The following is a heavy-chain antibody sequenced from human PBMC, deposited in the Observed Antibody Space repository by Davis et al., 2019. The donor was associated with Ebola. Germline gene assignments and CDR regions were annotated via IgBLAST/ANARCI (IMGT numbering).Heavy chain of an antibody. D-gene: IGHD2-2*02. J-gene: IGHJ1*01. CDR3: AKGAPEPAYCSSTSCYSGRYFQH. CDR2: ISGSGGST. Sequence: GESLKISCAASGFTFSSYAMSWVRQAPGKGLEWVSAISGSGGSTYYADSVKGRFTISRDNSKNTLYLQMNSLRAEDTAVYYCAKGAPEPAYCSSTSCYSGRYFQHWGQGTLVTVSS. V-gene: IGHV3-23*01. CDR1: GFTFSSYA.